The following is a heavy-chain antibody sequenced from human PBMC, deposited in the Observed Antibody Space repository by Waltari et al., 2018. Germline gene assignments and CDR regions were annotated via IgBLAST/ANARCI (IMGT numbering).Heavy chain of an antibody. J-gene: IGHJ6*03. D-gene: IGHD3-22*01. Sequence: QVTLKESGPALVKPTQTLTLTCTFSGFSLSTSGMRVSWIRQPPGKALEWLARIDWDDDKFYSTSLKTRLTISKDTSKNQEVLTMTNMDPVDTATYYCARHATEYYYDSSGYSRDYYYMDVWGKGTTVTVSS. V-gene: IGHV2-70*04. CDR2: IDWDDDK. CDR1: GFSLSTSGMR. CDR3: ARHATEYYYDSSGYSRDYYYMDV.